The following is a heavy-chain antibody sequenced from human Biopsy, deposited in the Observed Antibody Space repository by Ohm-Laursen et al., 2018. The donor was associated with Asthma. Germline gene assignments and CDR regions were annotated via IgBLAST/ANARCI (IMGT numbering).Heavy chain of an antibody. CDR1: GFTFSSYG. V-gene: IGHV3-33*01. CDR3: ARDVMEWYLPAFDF. D-gene: IGHD3-3*01. Sequence: SLRLSCAASGFTFSSYGMHWVRQAPGKGLEWVAVIWYDGGNKYYADSVKGRFIISRDNSKNTLYLQMNSLRPDDTAVYYCARDVMEWYLPAFDFWGQGTLVTVSS. CDR2: IWYDGGNK. J-gene: IGHJ4*02.